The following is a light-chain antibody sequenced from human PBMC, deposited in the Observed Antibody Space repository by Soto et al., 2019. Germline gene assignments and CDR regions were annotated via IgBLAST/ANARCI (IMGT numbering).Light chain of an antibody. Sequence: DIQMTQSPSTLSASIGDRVTITCRASQSISTWLAWYQQKSGKAPKLLIYKASTLESGFPSRFSGSGSGTDFTLTISSLQPDDLATYYCQQYNVFPITFGQGTRLEI. CDR3: QQYNVFPIT. CDR2: KAS. CDR1: QSISTW. V-gene: IGKV1-5*03. J-gene: IGKJ5*01.